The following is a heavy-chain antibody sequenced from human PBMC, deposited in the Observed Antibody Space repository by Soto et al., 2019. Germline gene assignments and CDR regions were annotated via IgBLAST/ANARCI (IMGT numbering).Heavy chain of an antibody. V-gene: IGHV4-34*01. CDR2: VNHSGEA. D-gene: IGHD6-25*01. Sequence: PSETLSLTCGVYGGSFRNYYWIWVRQPPGKGLEWVGEVNHSGEATYNPSLQSRVSISLDTSNNHFSLKMTSVTAADTAIYFCARAARFPRSCFDPWRQRTQVTVSS. CDR3: ARAARFPRSCFDP. CDR1: GGSFRNYY. J-gene: IGHJ5*02.